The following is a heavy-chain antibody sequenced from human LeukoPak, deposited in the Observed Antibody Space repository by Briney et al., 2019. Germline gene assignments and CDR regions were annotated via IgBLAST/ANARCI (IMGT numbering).Heavy chain of an antibody. V-gene: IGHV4-31*03. CDR3: ARGPDSSSSNWFDP. CDR2: IYYSGST. Sequence: PSQTLSLTCTVSGGSISSGGYYLSWIRQHPGKGLEWIGYIYYSGSTYYNPSLKSRVTISVDTSKNQFSLKLSSVTAADTAVYYCARGPDSSSSNWFDPWGQGTLVTVSS. CDR1: GGSISSGGYY. D-gene: IGHD6-6*01. J-gene: IGHJ5*02.